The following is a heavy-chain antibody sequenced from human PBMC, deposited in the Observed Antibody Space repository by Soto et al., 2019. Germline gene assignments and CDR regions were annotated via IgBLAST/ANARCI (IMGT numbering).Heavy chain of an antibody. CDR2: INHSGST. CDR1: GGSFSDYY. CDR3: ARGREGYCTNGVCDWFDP. V-gene: IGHV4-34*01. Sequence: ASETLSLTCAVYGGSFSDYYWSWIRQPPGKGLEWIGEINHSGSTNYNPSLKSRVTISVDTSKNQFSLKLSSVTAADTAVYYCARGREGYCTNGVCDWFDPWGQGTLVTVYS. D-gene: IGHD2-8*01. J-gene: IGHJ5*02.